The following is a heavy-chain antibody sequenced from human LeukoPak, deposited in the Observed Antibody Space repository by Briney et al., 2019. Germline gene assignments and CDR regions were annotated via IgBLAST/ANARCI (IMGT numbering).Heavy chain of an antibody. V-gene: IGHV3-30*18. CDR3: AKDTQVAERAGYYYYGMDV. CDR1: GFTFSSYG. Sequence: GGSLRFSCAASGFTFSSYGMHWVRQAPGKGLEWVAVISYDGSNKYYADSVKGRFTISRDNSKNTLYLQMNSLRAEDTAVYYCAKDTQVAERAGYYYYGMDVWGQGTTVTVSS. CDR2: ISYDGSNK. D-gene: IGHD1-1*01. J-gene: IGHJ6*02.